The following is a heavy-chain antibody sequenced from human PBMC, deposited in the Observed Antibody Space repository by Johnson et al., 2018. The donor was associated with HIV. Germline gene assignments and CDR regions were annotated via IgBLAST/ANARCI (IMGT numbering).Heavy chain of an antibody. D-gene: IGHD6-13*01. CDR2: ISDNGGTA. V-gene: IGHV3-23*04. Sequence: VQLVESGGGLVQPGGSLRLSCAASGFTFNTYWMNWVRQAPGKGLEWVSGISDNGGTAFYADSVKGRLTISRDNSKSTLYLQMNSLRAEDTAVYYCAKDRGYSTSSAFDVWGQGTMVTVSS. CDR3: AKDRGYSTSSAFDV. CDR1: GFTFNTYW. J-gene: IGHJ3*01.